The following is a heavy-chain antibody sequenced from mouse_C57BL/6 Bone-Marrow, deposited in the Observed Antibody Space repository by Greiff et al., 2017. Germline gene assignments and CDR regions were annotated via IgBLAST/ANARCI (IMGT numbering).Heavy chain of an antibody. D-gene: IGHD1-1*01. CDR1: GFYITDYY. CDR2: IDPEDGET. Sequence: VQLQQSGAELVKPGASVKLSCTASGFYITDYYIHWVKQRTEQGLEWIGRIDPEDGETKYAPKFQDKATMTADTSSNTAYLQLNSLTSEDTAVYYCTRSLIYYGTDYWGQGTALTVSA. CDR3: TRSLIYYGTDY. V-gene: IGHV14-2*01. J-gene: IGHJ2*01.